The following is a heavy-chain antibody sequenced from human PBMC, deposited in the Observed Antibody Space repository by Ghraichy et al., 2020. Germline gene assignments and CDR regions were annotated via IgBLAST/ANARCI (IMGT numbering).Heavy chain of an antibody. D-gene: IGHD6-13*01. J-gene: IGHJ6*02. Sequence: SETLSLTCTVSGGAISSGGYYWSWIRQHPGKGLEWIGYIFHSGNTYYNPSLKSRISISADTSKNQFYLRLSSVTAADTAVYYCATDYSSTPGRMDVRGQGTTVTVSS. V-gene: IGHV4-31*03. CDR1: GGAISSGGYY. CDR2: IFHSGNT. CDR3: ATDYSSTPGRMDV.